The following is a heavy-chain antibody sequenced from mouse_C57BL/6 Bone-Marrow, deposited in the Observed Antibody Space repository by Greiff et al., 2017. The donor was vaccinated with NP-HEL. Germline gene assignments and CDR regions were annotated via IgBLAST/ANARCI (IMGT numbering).Heavy chain of an antibody. CDR3: AREIYYGSAWFAY. D-gene: IGHD1-1*01. V-gene: IGHV5-4*01. Sequence: EVMLVESGGGLVKPGGSLKLSCAASGFTFSSYAMSWVRQTPEKRLEWVATISDGGSYTYYPDNVKGRFTISRDNAKNNLYLQRSHLKSEETAMYYCAREIYYGSAWFAYWGQGTLVTVSA. CDR2: ISDGGSYT. CDR1: GFTFSSYA. J-gene: IGHJ3*01.